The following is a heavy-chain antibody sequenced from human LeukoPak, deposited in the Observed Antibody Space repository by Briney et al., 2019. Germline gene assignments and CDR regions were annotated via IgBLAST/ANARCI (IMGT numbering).Heavy chain of an antibody. Sequence: SVKVSCKASGGTFSSYAISWVRQAPGQGLEWMGGIIPIFGTANYAQKFQGRVTITTDESTSTAYMELSSLRSEDTAVYYCARAQSSRHSSGWSDDYYYYYYMDVWGKGTTVTVSS. D-gene: IGHD6-19*01. CDR1: GGTFSSYA. J-gene: IGHJ6*03. V-gene: IGHV1-69*05. CDR2: IIPIFGTA. CDR3: ARAQSSRHSSGWSDDYYYYYYMDV.